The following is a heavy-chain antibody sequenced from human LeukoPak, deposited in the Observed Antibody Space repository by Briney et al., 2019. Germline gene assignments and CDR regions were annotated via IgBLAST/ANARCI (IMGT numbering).Heavy chain of an antibody. CDR2: INWNGGST. Sequence: GGSLRLSCAASGFIFDDYGMSWVRQAPGKGLEWVSGINWNGGSTSYADSVKGRFTISRDNAKNSLYLQMNSLRPEDTAVYYCARSPRFGEFNSWGQGTLVTVSS. J-gene: IGHJ4*02. D-gene: IGHD3-10*02. CDR3: ARSPRFGEFNS. CDR1: GFIFDDYG. V-gene: IGHV3-20*04.